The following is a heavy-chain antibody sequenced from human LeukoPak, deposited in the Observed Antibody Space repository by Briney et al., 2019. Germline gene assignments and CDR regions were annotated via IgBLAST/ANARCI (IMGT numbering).Heavy chain of an antibody. Sequence: GGSLRLSCVASGFTFSSYWMHWVRQAPGKGLVWVSRINSDGSSTKCADSVKGRFTISRDNAKNSLYLQMNSLRSDDTAVYYCARGFSPVAKVLRYYYYYYMDVWGKGTTVTVSS. V-gene: IGHV3-74*03. CDR1: GFTFSSYW. CDR3: ARGFSPVAKVLRYYYYYYMDV. D-gene: IGHD3-9*01. J-gene: IGHJ6*03. CDR2: INSDGSST.